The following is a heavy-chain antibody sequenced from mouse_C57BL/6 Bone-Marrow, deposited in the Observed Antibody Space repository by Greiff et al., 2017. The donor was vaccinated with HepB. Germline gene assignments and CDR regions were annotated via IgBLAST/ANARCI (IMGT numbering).Heavy chain of an antibody. CDR3: TSYWVAY. Sequence: VQLQQSGAELVRPGASVKLSCTASGFNIKDDYMHWVKQRPEQGLEWIGWFDPENGDTEYASKFQGKATITADTSSNTAYLQLSSLTSEDTAVYYCTSYWVAYWGQGTLVTVSA. CDR2: FDPENGDT. V-gene: IGHV14-4*01. J-gene: IGHJ3*01. CDR1: GFNIKDDY.